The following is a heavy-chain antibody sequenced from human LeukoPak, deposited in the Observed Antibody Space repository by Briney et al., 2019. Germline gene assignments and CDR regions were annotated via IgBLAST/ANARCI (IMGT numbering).Heavy chain of an antibody. V-gene: IGHV3-30*03. Sequence: GGSLRLSCAASGLSFSTSVIHWVRQAPGKGLEWVAVISYDGNSKFYGDSVKGRFTISRDNSKNTSFLQMNSLRPDDTAVYYCARDPRPDYYDSSGFYPYFDRWGQGTLVTVSS. D-gene: IGHD3-22*01. CDR3: ARDPRPDYYDSSGFYPYFDR. J-gene: IGHJ4*02. CDR2: ISYDGNSK. CDR1: GLSFSTSV.